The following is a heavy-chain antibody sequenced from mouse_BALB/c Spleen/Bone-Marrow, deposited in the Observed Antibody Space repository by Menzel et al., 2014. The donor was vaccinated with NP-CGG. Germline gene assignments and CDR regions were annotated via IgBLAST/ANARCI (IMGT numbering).Heavy chain of an antibody. CDR3: ARGYYGSSYLFAY. CDR2: ISTYSGNT. Sequence: VQLQESGPELVRPGVSVKISCKGSGYAFTDYAMHWVKQSHAKSLEWIGVISTYSGNTNYNQKFKGKATMTVDKSSSTAYMELARLKSEDSAIYYCARGYYGSSYLFAYWGQGTLVTVSA. V-gene: IGHV1-67*01. D-gene: IGHD1-1*01. CDR1: GYAFTDYA. J-gene: IGHJ3*01.